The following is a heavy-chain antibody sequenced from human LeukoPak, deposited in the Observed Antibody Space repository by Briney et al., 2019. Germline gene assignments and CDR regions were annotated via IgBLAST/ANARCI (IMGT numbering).Heavy chain of an antibody. Sequence: SQTLSLIRTVSGYSISSGYFWGWIRQPPGKGREWIGRIYHSGTTYYNPSLKSRVTISVDTSKNQFSLKLTSVTAADTAVYYCARGYSSSWYFNWFDPWGQGTLVTVSS. CDR3: ARGYSSSWYFNWFDP. V-gene: IGHV4-38-2*02. CDR2: IYHSGTT. D-gene: IGHD6-13*01. CDR1: GYSISSGYF. J-gene: IGHJ5*02.